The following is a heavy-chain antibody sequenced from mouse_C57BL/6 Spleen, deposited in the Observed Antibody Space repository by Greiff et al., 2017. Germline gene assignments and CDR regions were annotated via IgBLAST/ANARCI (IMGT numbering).Heavy chain of an antibody. CDR2: IWWDDDK. D-gene: IGHD1-1*01. J-gene: IGHJ1*03. Sequence: QVQLKQSGPGILQPSQTLSLTCSFSGFSLSTFGMGVGWIRPPSGKGLEWLAHIWWDDDKYYNPALKSRLTNYKDTSKNQVFLKIANVNTADTATYYCARIAPITTVVATRYWYFDVWGTGTTVTVSS. CDR1: GFSLSTFGMG. CDR3: ARIAPITTVVATRYWYFDV. V-gene: IGHV8-8*01.